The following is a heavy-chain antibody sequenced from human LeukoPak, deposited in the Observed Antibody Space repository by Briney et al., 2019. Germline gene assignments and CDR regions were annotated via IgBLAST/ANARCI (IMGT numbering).Heavy chain of an antibody. V-gene: IGHV3-21*04. J-gene: IGHJ4*02. D-gene: IGHD4-17*01. CDR2: ISSSSSYI. CDR3: ARDRYPTTVTTGLGY. Sequence: GGSLRLSCAASGFTFSSYSMNWARQAPGKGLEWVSSISSSSSYIYYADSVKGRFTISRDNAKNSLYLQMNNLRAEDTAVYYCARDRYPTTVTTGLGYWGRGTLVTVSS. CDR1: GFTFSSYS.